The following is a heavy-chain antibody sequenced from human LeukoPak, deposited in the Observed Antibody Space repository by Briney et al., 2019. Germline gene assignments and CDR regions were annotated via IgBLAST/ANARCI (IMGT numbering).Heavy chain of an antibody. D-gene: IGHD3-3*01. CDR1: GGSISSYY. CDR3: ARRVPRFGVFDY. Sequence: PSETLSLTCTVSGGSISSYYWSWIRQPPGKGLEWIGYIYYSGSTNYNPSLKSRATMSVDTSKNQFSLNLSSVTAADTAVYYCARRVPRFGVFDYWGQGTLVTVSS. J-gene: IGHJ4*02. CDR2: IYYSGST. V-gene: IGHV4-59*08.